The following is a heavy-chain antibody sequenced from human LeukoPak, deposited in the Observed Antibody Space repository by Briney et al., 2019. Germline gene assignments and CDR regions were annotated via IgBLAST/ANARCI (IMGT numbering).Heavy chain of an antibody. CDR1: GFTFSSYA. J-gene: IGHJ3*01. Sequence: GGSLRLSCAASGFTFSSYAMSWVRQAPGKGLEWVSAISGSGGSTYYADSVKGWFTISRDNSKNTLYLQMNSLRVDDTAVYYCAKSFRPHGDYFAFDVWGQGTLVTVSS. CDR2: ISGSGGST. V-gene: IGHV3-23*01. CDR3: AKSFRPHGDYFAFDV. D-gene: IGHD4-17*01.